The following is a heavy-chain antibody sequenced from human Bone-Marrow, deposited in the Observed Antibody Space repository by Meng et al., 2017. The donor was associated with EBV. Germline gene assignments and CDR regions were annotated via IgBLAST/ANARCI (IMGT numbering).Heavy chain of an antibody. J-gene: IGHJ4*02. V-gene: IGHV3-30*18. D-gene: IGHD5-18*01. CDR1: GFTFSSYG. CDR3: AKDLQVGEKTAMAYIVDY. CDR2: ISYDGSNK. Sequence: QVQLVGSGGGVVQPVCSLRLSCAACGFTFSSYGMHCVRQAPGKGLEWVAVISYDGSNKYYADSVKGRFTISRDNSKNTLYLQMNSLRAEDTAVYYCAKDLQVGEKTAMAYIVDYWGQGTLVTVAS.